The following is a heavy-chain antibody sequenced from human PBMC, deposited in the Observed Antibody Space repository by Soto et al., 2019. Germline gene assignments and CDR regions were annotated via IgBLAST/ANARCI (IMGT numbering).Heavy chain of an antibody. Sequence: EVQLVESGGGLVQPGRSLRLSCAASGFTFDDYAMHWVRQAPGKGLEWVSGISWNSGSIGYADSVKGRFTISRDNAKNSLYLQMNSLRAEDTALYYCAKDHGGDSGTLSEGDYWGQGTLVTVSS. CDR2: ISWNSGSI. CDR1: GFTFDDYA. CDR3: AKDHGGDSGTLSEGDY. J-gene: IGHJ4*02. D-gene: IGHD3-10*01. V-gene: IGHV3-9*01.